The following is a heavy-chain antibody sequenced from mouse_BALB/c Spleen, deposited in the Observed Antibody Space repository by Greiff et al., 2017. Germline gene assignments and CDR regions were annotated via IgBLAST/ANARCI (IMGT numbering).Heavy chain of an antibody. CDR3: ARNGDDYAAWFAY. Sequence: QVQLQQSGPGLVQPSQSLSITCTVSGFSLTSYGVHWVRQSPGKGLEWLGVIWSGGSTDYNAAFISRLSISKDNSKSQVFFKMNSLQANDTAIYYCARNGDDYAAWFAYWGQGTLVTVSA. CDR1: GFSLTSYG. J-gene: IGHJ3*01. D-gene: IGHD2-4*01. V-gene: IGHV2-2*02. CDR2: IWSGGST.